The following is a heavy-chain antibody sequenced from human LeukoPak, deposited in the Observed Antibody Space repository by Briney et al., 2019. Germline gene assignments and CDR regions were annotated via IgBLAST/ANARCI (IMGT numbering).Heavy chain of an antibody. CDR2: MKPDGSEK. Sequence: GGSLRLSCAASGFTVSSYWMNWVRQAPGKGLEWVANMKPDGSEKYYVDSVKGRFTISRDNAKNSLYLQMNSLRAEDTAVYYCARDLEVEMASPYWGQGTLVTVSS. CDR1: GFTVSSYW. V-gene: IGHV3-7*05. D-gene: IGHD5-24*01. CDR3: ARDLEVEMASPY. J-gene: IGHJ4*02.